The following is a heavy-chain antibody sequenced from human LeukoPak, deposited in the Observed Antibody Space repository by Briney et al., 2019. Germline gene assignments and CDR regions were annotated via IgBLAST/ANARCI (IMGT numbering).Heavy chain of an antibody. Sequence: PSVKLSCKASGYTFTGYYMHWVRQAPGQGLEWMGWINPNSGGTNYAQKFQGRVAMTRDTSISTAYMALSRLRSDDTAVYYCAREARSSGWDGYAFDIWGQGTMVTVSS. D-gene: IGHD6-19*01. CDR3: AREARSSGWDGYAFDI. CDR1: GYTFTGYY. CDR2: INPNSGGT. J-gene: IGHJ3*02. V-gene: IGHV1-2*02.